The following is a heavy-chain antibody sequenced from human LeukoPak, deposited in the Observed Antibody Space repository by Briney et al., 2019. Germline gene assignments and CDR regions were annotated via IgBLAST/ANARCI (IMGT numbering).Heavy chain of an antibody. J-gene: IGHJ4*02. Sequence: SGGSLRLSCAASGFTFSNYWMSWVRQAPGKGREWVAHINQDGSEEHYMDSVKARFIISRDNAKNSLSLQMDSLRAEDTAVYYCVRDGGVSGYDLLDYWGQGTLVTVSS. D-gene: IGHD5-12*01. CDR2: INQDGSEE. CDR1: GFTFSNYW. V-gene: IGHV3-7*01. CDR3: VRDGGVSGYDLLDY.